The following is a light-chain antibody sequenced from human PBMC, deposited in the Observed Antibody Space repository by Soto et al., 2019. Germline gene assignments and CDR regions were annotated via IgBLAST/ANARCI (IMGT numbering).Light chain of an antibody. J-gene: IGKJ1*01. Sequence: EIVMTQSPATLSVSPGDRATLSCRASQSVSSNLAWYQQKPGQAPRLLIFGASTRATGIPARFSGSGSGTEFTLTISTLQSEDFAVYYCQQYNNWWTFGQGTKVDNK. CDR1: QSVSSN. CDR3: QQYNNWWT. CDR2: GAS. V-gene: IGKV3-15*01.